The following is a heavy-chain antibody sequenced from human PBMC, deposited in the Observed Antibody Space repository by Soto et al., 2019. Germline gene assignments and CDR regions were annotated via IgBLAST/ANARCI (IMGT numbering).Heavy chain of an antibody. Sequence: ESGGGLVKPGGSLRLSCATSGFTFTSHTMSWVRQAPGKGLEWVSSISGSSTYIYYADSVKGRFTISRDNAKDSVYLQMNSLRAEDTAVYFCARVGGYCSGGSCSYMDVWGKGTTVTVSS. D-gene: IGHD2-15*01. CDR1: GFTFTSHT. CDR3: ARVGGYCSGGSCSYMDV. CDR2: ISGSSTYI. V-gene: IGHV3-21*01. J-gene: IGHJ6*03.